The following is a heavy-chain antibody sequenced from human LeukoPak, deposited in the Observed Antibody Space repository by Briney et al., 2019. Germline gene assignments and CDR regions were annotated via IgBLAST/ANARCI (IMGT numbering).Heavy chain of an antibody. J-gene: IGHJ4*02. Sequence: ASVKVSCKASGGTFSSYAISWVRQAPGQGLEWMGGIIPIFGTANYAQKFQGRVTITADESTSTAYMELSSLRSEDTAVYYCARVYESDYGDYFDYWGQGTLVTVSS. D-gene: IGHD4-17*01. CDR2: IIPIFGTA. V-gene: IGHV1-69*13. CDR3: ARVYESDYGDYFDY. CDR1: GGTFSSYA.